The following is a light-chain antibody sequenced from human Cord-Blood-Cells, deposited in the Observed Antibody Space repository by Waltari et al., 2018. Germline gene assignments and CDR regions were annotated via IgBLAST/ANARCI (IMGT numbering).Light chain of an antibody. CDR3: HQHNSYPRT. Sequence: SQMTPSPSSLSTSVADRVTTTCRASQGISNYLGWVQQKPGKAPKSLSYAASSLQSGVPSKVSGSGSGTVFTLTISRQQPEGFATYYCHQHNSYPRTFGQGTKVDNK. CDR1: QGISNY. V-gene: IGKV1-16*02. J-gene: IGKJ1*01. CDR2: AAS.